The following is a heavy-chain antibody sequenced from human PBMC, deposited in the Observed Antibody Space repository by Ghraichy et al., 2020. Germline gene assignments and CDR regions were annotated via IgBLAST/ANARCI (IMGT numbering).Heavy chain of an antibody. CDR3: AREGPYVWGSYRPDYYYYYYMDV. V-gene: IGHV3-33*01. J-gene: IGHJ6*03. Sequence: GESLNISCAASGFTFSSYGMHWVRQAPGKGLEWVAVIWYDGSNKYYADSVKGRFTISRDNSKNTLYLQMNSLRAEDTAVYYCAREGPYVWGSYRPDYYYYYYMDVWGKGTTVTVSS. D-gene: IGHD3-16*02. CDR1: GFTFSSYG. CDR2: IWYDGSNK.